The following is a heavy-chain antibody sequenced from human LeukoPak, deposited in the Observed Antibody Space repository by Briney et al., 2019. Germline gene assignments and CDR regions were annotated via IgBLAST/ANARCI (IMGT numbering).Heavy chain of an antibody. Sequence: GGSLRLSCAASGFTFSSYDMHWVRQATGKGLEWVSAIGTAGDTYYPGSVKGRYTISRENAKNSLYLQMNSLRAGDTAVYYCARASVDTAMGFGPGAFDIWGQGTMVTVSS. CDR1: GFTFSSYD. CDR2: IGTAGDT. J-gene: IGHJ3*02. D-gene: IGHD5-18*01. V-gene: IGHV3-13*01. CDR3: ARASVDTAMGFGPGAFDI.